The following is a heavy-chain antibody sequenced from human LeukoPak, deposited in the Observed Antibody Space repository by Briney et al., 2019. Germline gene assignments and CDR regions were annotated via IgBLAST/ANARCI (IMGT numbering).Heavy chain of an antibody. J-gene: IGHJ4*02. V-gene: IGHV4-59*08. CDR3: ARSPIAVAGTLDY. D-gene: IGHD6-19*01. CDR2: IYYSGNT. CDR1: GGSISNYY. Sequence: PSETLFLTCTVSGGSISNYYWSWIRQPPGKGLEWIGYIYYSGNTNYNPSLKSRVTISVDTSKKEFSLKLNYVTAADTAVYYCARSPIAVAGTLDYWGQGTLVTVSS.